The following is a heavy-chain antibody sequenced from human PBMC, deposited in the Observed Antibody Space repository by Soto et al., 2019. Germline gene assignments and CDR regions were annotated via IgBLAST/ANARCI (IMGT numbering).Heavy chain of an antibody. CDR1: GGTFANYA. CDR2: ISPMCDKA. V-gene: IGHV1-69*04. D-gene: IGHD3-10*01. CDR3: ARHDMYGSGSRDY. J-gene: IGHJ4*02. Sequence: SVKVSCKASGGTFANYAINWLRQAPGQGLEWMGIISPMCDKANYEQTFQGRVTMTADKSTSTVYMELSSLRSEDTAVYYCARHDMYGSGSRDYWGQGTLVTVSS.